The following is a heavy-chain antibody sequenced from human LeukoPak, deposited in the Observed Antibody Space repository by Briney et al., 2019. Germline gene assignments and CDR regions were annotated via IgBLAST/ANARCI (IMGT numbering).Heavy chain of an antibody. CDR1: GGTFSIYA. V-gene: IGHV1-69*13. J-gene: IGHJ6*02. CDR3: ARESEKYYDSSGPGYGMDV. CDR2: IIPIFGTA. D-gene: IGHD3-22*01. Sequence: SVKVSCTASGGTFSIYAISWVRQAPGQGLEWMGGIIPIFGTANYAQKFQGRVTITADESTSTAYMELSSLRSEDTAVYYCARESEKYYDSSGPGYGMDVWGQGTTVTVSS.